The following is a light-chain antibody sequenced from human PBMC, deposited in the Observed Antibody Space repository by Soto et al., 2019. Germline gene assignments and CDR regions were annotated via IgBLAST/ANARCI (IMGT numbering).Light chain of an antibody. V-gene: IGKV1-9*01. Sequence: DIQLTQSPSFLSASVGDRVTITCRASQGISSYLAWYQQKPGKAPKLLIYAASTLQSGVPSRFSGSGSGTEFTLTISSLQPEDSATYYCLQLNSYPLTFGGGTKVEIK. CDR3: LQLNSYPLT. CDR2: AAS. J-gene: IGKJ4*01. CDR1: QGISSY.